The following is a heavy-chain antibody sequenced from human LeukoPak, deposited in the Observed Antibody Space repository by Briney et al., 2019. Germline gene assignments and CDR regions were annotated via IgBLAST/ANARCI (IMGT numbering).Heavy chain of an antibody. CDR3: AKGGVGATYYYYYMDV. V-gene: IGHV3-23*01. CDR1: GFTFSSYA. Sequence: GGSLRLSCAASGFTFSSYAMSWVRQAPGKGLEWVSAISGSGGSTYYADSVKGRFTISRDNSKNTLFLQMNSLRAEDTAVYYCAKGGVGATYYYYYMDVWGEGTTVTVSS. D-gene: IGHD1-26*01. CDR2: ISGSGGST. J-gene: IGHJ6*03.